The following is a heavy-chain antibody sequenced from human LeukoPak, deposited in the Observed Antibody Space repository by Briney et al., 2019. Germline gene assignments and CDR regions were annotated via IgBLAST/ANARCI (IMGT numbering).Heavy chain of an antibody. CDR1: GGTSSSYA. V-gene: IGHV1-69*05. J-gene: IGHJ4*02. CDR3: ARGVADYYGSGSYYTFDY. CDR2: IIPIFGTA. D-gene: IGHD3-10*01. Sequence: SVRVSCKASGGTSSSYAISWVRQAPGQGLEWMGGIIPIFGTANYAQKFQGRVTITTDESTSTAYMELSSLRSEDTAVYYCARGVADYYGSGSYYTFDYWGQGTLVTVSS.